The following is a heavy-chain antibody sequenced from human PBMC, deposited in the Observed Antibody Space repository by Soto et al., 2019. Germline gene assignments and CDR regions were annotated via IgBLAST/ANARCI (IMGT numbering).Heavy chain of an antibody. CDR2: ISGSGDTT. CDR3: AKADYSYSWAPGDY. Sequence: GGSLRLSCVISRLTFSNYALNWVRQAPGKGLEWVSSISGSGDTTYYADSVKGRFAISRDNSKNTLYLQMNSLRVEDTALYYCAKADYSYSWAPGDYWGQGTLVTVSS. J-gene: IGHJ4*02. D-gene: IGHD6-13*01. CDR1: RLTFSNYA. V-gene: IGHV3-23*01.